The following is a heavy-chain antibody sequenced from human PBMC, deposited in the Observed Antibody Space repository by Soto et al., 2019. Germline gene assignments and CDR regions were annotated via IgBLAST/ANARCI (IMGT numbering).Heavy chain of an antibody. V-gene: IGHV3-48*01. CDR2: ISSSSSTI. CDR1: GLTFSSYS. J-gene: IGHJ5*02. Sequence: EVQLVESGGGLVQPGGSLRLSCAASGLTFSSYSMNWVRQAPGKGLEWVSYISSSSSTILYADSVKGRFTISRDNAKNSRYLQMNSLRAEDTAVYYCATKTIIAATGGSWGQGTLVTVSS. CDR3: ATKTIIAATGGS. D-gene: IGHD6-13*01.